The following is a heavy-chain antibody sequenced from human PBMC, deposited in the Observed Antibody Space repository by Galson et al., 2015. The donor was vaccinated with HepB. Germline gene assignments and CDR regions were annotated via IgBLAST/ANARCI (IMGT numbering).Heavy chain of an antibody. Sequence: SLRLSCAASGFNVKNNYMSWIRQAPGKGLEWVSYISGEGTYKNCADSVKDRVIISRDNARNSLYMQMNGLRAEDTAVYYCARGWSVRRGAIVVLPAAFPFDYWGHGTLITVSS. CDR1: GFNVKNNY. D-gene: IGHD2-2*01. J-gene: IGHJ4*01. V-gene: IGHV3-11*05. CDR2: ISGEGTYK. CDR3: ARGWSVRRGAIVVLPAAFPFDY.